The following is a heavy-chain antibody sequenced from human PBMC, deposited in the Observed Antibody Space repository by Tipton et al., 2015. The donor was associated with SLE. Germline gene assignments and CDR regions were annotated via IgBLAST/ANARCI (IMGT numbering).Heavy chain of an antibody. CDR1: GGSISSDNSF. CDR2: IYASGYT. D-gene: IGHD3-3*01. J-gene: IGHJ5*02. CDR3: AGSPFYDFWRNS. Sequence: TLSLTCTVSGGSISSDNSFWTWIRQPAGKGLEWIGRIYASGYTNYNPSLKSRVTMSVDTSKNQFSLKLSSVTAADTALYYCAGSPFYDFWRNSWGQGTLVSVSS. V-gene: IGHV4-61*02.